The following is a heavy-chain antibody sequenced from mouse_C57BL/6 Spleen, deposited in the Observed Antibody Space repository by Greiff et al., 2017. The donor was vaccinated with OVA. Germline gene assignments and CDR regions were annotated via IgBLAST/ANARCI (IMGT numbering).Heavy chain of an antibody. V-gene: IGHV1-82*01. J-gene: IGHJ3*01. Sequence: QVQLQQSGPELVKPGASVKISCKASGYAFSSSWMNWVKQRPGKGLAWIGRIYPGDGDTHYNGKFKGKATLTADNSSRTAYMQLSSLTSEDSAVYVCAWGDYYGSVYPAGFAYGGQGTLVTVSA. CDR1: GYAFSSSW. D-gene: IGHD1-1*01. CDR3: AWGDYYGSVYPAGFAY. CDR2: IYPGDGDT.